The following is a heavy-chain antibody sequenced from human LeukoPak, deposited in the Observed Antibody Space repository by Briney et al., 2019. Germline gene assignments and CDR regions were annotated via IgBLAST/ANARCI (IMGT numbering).Heavy chain of an antibody. CDR1: GFIFSNAW. J-gene: IGHJ4*02. D-gene: IGHD3-10*01. CDR3: ARAPSPMVDFDY. V-gene: IGHV3-15*01. Sequence: GGSLRLSCAASGFIFSNAWMSWVRQAPGKGLEWVGRIKTKSDGGTTDYAAPVKGRFTISRDDSKNTLYLQMNSLKTEDTAVYYCARAPSPMVDFDYWGQGTLVTVSS. CDR2: IKTKSDGGTT.